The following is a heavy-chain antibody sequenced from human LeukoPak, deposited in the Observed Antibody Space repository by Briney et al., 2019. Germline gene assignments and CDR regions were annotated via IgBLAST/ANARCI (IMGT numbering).Heavy chain of an antibody. J-gene: IGHJ5*02. CDR3: ARHPVLLWFGESGRGFDP. CDR1: GGSISSYY. Sequence: SETLSLTCTVSGGSISSYYWSWIRQPPGKGLEWIGYIYYSGSTNYNPSLKSRVTISVDTSKNQFSLKLSSVTAADTAVYYCARHPVLLWFGESGRGFDPWGQGTLVTVSS. D-gene: IGHD3-10*01. CDR2: IYYSGST. V-gene: IGHV4-59*08.